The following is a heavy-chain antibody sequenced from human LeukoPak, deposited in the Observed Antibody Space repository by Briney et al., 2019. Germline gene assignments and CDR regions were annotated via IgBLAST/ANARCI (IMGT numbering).Heavy chain of an antibody. CDR2: INHSGST. CDR1: GGSFSGYY. J-gene: IGHJ5*02. Sequence: SETLSLTCAVYGGSFSGYYWSWIRQPPGKGLEWIGEINHSGSTHYNPSLKSRDTISVDTSKNQFPLKLSSVTAADTAVYYCARGVVVPAAIHYSSSNQIGWFDPWGQGTLVTVSS. D-gene: IGHD2-2*02. V-gene: IGHV4-34*01. CDR3: ARGVVVPAAIHYSSSNQIGWFDP.